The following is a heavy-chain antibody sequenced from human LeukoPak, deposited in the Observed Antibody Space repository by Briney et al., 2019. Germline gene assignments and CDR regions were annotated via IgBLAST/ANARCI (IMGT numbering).Heavy chain of an antibody. V-gene: IGHV1-24*01. J-gene: IGHJ4*02. CDR2: FDPEDGET. CDR3: ARVANYDDDSGTSMHYFDY. CDR1: GYTLTELS. Sequence: GPSVKVSCKVSGYTLTELSMHWVRQAPGKGLEWMGGFDPEDGETIYAPKFQGRVTITADESTSSVYMELSSLRSEDTALYYCARVANYDDDSGTSMHYFDYWGQGTLVSVSS. D-gene: IGHD3-22*01.